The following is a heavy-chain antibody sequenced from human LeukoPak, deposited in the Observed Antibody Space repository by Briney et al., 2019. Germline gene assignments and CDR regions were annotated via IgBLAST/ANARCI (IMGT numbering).Heavy chain of an antibody. CDR1: GGSISSSSYH. V-gene: IGHV4-39*01. CDR3: ARVRVGATRTFDC. CDR2: ISYIGST. D-gene: IGHD1-26*01. Sequence: PSETLSLTCSVSGGSISSSSYHWGWIRQPPGKGLEWIGSISYIGSTYHNPSLKSRVTISVDTSKNQFSLKLSSVTAADTAVYYCARVRVGATRTFDCWGQGTLVTVSS. J-gene: IGHJ4*02.